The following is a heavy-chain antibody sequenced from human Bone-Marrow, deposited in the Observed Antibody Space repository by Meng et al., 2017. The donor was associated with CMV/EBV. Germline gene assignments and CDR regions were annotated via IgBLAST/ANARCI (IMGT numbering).Heavy chain of an antibody. D-gene: IGHD2-2*01. CDR3: PRGRICSSTSCHREYFQH. CDR1: GSSSSSYY. CDR2: VNHSGGT. V-gene: IGHV4-34*01. J-gene: IGHJ1*01. Sequence: SDTLSPTCAVYGSSSSSYYWTWIRQPPGKGLEWIGEVNHSGGTNYNPSLKSRVTISVDTSKNQFSLKLSSVTAADTALYYCPRGRICSSTSCHREYFQHWGQGTLVTVSS.